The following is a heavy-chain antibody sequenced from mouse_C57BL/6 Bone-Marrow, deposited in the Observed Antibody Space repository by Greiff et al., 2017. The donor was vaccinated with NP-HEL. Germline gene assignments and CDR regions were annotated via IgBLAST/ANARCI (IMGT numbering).Heavy chain of an antibody. CDR2: IYPGSGST. Sequence: QVQLQQPGAELVKPGASVKMSCKASGYTFTSYWITWVKQRPGQGLEWIGDIYPGSGSTNYNEKFKSKATLTVDTSSSTAYMQLSSLTSEDSAVYDCARPYGSSYNGDYWGKGTTLTVSS. CDR3: ARPYGSSYNGDY. J-gene: IGHJ2*01. V-gene: IGHV1-55*01. D-gene: IGHD1-1*01. CDR1: GYTFTSYW.